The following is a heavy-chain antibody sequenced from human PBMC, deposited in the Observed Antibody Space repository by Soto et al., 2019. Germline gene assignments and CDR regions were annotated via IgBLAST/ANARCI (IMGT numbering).Heavy chain of an antibody. V-gene: IGHV1-18*01. J-gene: IGHJ4*02. CDR2: INTSNDNK. Sequence: QVHLVQSGAEVKKPGASVKVSCKASGYTFTNYGISWLRQAPGEGLEWVGWINTSNDNKLYAQKLQGRLTLTTDTSTSTAYMDLTTLRSDDTAVYFCARDPGAASFDFCAQGTLVTVSS. CDR1: GYTFTNYG. CDR3: ARDPGAASFDF. D-gene: IGHD2-15*01.